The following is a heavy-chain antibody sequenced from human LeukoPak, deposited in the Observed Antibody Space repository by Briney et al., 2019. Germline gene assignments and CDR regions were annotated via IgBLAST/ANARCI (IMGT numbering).Heavy chain of an antibody. D-gene: IGHD3-16*01. J-gene: IGHJ6*02. CDR2: ISAYNGNT. Sequence: ASVKVSCKASGYTFTSYSISWVRQAPGQGLEWMGWISAYNGNTNYAQKLQGRVTMTTDTSTSTAYMELRSLRSDDTAVYYCARDLLGGGPDYYYYGMDVWGQGTTVTVSS. V-gene: IGHV1-18*01. CDR1: GYTFTSYS. CDR3: ARDLLGGGPDYYYYGMDV.